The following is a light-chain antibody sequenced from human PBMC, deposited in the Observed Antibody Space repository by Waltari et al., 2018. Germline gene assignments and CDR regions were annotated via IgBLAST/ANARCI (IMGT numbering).Light chain of an antibody. Sequence: DIQMTQSPSSLSASVGEKVTITCLASQSISAYLNWYQQKPGKAPKLLIYGASSLQSGVPSRFSGSGSGTDFTLSITSLQPEDSATYYCQQSYTVGGGTKVEIK. CDR1: QSISAY. CDR3: QQSYT. V-gene: IGKV1-39*01. J-gene: IGKJ4*01. CDR2: GAS.